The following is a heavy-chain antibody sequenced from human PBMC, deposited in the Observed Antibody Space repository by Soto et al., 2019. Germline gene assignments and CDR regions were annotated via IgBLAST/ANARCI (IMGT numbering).Heavy chain of an antibody. D-gene: IGHD3-16*02. Sequence: PSETLSLTCTVSGGSISSGGYYWSGIRQHPGKGLEWIGYIYYSGSTYYNPSLKSRVTISVDTSKNQLSLKLSSVTAADTAVYYCARVKECWGSYRLYYFDYWGQGTLVTVSS. V-gene: IGHV4-31*03. CDR1: GGSISSGGYY. CDR3: ARVKECWGSYRLYYFDY. J-gene: IGHJ4*02. CDR2: IYYSGST.